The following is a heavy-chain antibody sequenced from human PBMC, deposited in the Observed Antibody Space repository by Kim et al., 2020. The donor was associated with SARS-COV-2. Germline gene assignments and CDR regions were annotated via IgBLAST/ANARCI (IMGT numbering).Heavy chain of an antibody. Sequence: ASVKVSCKASGYTFTSYAMHWVRQAPGQRLEWMGWINAGNGNTKYSQKFQGRVTITRDTSASTAYMELSSLRSEDTAVYYCARAIAVARYYFDYWGQGTLVTVSS. V-gene: IGHV1-3*01. J-gene: IGHJ4*02. CDR3: ARAIAVARYYFDY. D-gene: IGHD6-19*01. CDR1: GYTFTSYA. CDR2: INAGNGNT.